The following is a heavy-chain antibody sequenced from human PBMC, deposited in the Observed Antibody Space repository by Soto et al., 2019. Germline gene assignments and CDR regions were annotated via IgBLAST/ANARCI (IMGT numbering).Heavy chain of an antibody. CDR3: ARVGISAIFETRLRAFDV. J-gene: IGHJ3*01. CDR2: INPGDSET. V-gene: IGHV5-51*01. Sequence: GQSLKISCKASGYSFSSYWIGRVRQMPEKGLGCVGSINPGDSETDYRPSFQGQVTFSADKSISTFYLQWPRLEAQDPAMYYWARVGISAIFETRLRAFDVWGQG. CDR1: GYSFSSYW. D-gene: IGHD3-3*01.